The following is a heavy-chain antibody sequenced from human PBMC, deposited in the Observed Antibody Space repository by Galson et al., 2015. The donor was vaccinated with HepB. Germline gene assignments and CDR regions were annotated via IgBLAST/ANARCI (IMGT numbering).Heavy chain of an antibody. CDR2: VFKGGST. V-gene: IGHV3-53*01. Sequence: SLRLSCAASGLLVRDNYITWVRQAPGKGLEWVSVVFKGGSTYYTDSVKGRFTVSRDNSRNTVDLQMNRLRVEDTAVYYCARDRLGSDDVSGYYTYYKYFGMDVWGRGPRSPSP. CDR3: ARDRLGSDDVSGYYTYYKYFGMDV. J-gene: IGHJ6*02. CDR1: GLLVRDNY. D-gene: IGHD3-3*01.